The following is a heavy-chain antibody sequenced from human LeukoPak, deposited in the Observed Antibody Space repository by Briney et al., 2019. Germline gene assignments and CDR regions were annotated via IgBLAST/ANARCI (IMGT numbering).Heavy chain of an antibody. CDR3: ARGASGLDY. J-gene: IGHJ4*02. CDR1: GFTFSTHY. V-gene: IGHV3-53*01. CDR2: VYSGGST. Sequence: PGGSLRRSCAASGFTFSTHYMTWVRQGPGKGLEWVPAVYSGGSTYYADSVKGRFTISRDISRNTLFLQMNSLRTEDTAVYYCARGASGLDYWGQGTLVTVSS. D-gene: IGHD6-19*01.